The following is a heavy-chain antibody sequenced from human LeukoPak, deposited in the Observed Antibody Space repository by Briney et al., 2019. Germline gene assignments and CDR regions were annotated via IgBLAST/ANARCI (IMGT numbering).Heavy chain of an antibody. CDR1: GFTFSSYE. V-gene: IGHV3-48*03. CDR2: ISSSGSTI. Sequence: GGSLRLSCAASGFTFSSYEMNWVRQAPGKGLEWVSYISSSGSTIYYADSVKGRFTISRDNAKNSLYLQMNSLRAEDTAVYYCAKGQRFYGEYYFDYWGQGTLVTVSS. D-gene: IGHD4-17*01. CDR3: AKGQRFYGEYYFDY. J-gene: IGHJ4*02.